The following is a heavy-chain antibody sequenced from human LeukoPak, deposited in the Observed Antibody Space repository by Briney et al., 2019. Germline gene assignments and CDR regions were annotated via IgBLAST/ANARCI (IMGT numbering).Heavy chain of an antibody. CDR1: GFTDG. D-gene: IGHD3-10*01. Sequence: PGGSLRLSCAASGFTDGMTWVRQAPGKGLEWVSAISGSGDSTFYADSVKGRFTISRDNSKNTLYLQMNSLRAEDTAIYYCASHCGSGSNNWLDPWGQGTLVTVSS. V-gene: IGHV3-23*01. J-gene: IGHJ5*02. CDR2: ISGSGDST. CDR3: ASHCGSGSNNWLDP.